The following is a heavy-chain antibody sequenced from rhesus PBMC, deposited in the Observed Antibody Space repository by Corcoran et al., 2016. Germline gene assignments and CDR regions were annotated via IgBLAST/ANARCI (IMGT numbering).Heavy chain of an antibody. CDR2: IEGNSAGT. CDR3: ARDEWTVTTFFDY. Sequence: QVQLQESGPGLVKPSETLSLTCTVSGGSISGYYWSWIRQPPGKGLEWIGNIEGNSAGTNYNPSLKSRVTISKDTSKNQFSLKLSSVTAADTAVYYCARDEWTVTTFFDYWGQGVLVTVSS. V-gene: IGHV4-81*01. CDR1: GGSISGYY. J-gene: IGHJ4*01. D-gene: IGHD4-23*01.